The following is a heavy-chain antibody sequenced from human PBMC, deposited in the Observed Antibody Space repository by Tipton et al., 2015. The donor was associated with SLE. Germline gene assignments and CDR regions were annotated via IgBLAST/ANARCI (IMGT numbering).Heavy chain of an antibody. V-gene: IGHV3-21*01. CDR1: GFTFSSYS. CDR2: ISSSSSYI. D-gene: IGHD6-13*01. J-gene: IGHJ3*02. Sequence: SLRLSCAASGFTFSSYSMNWVRQAPGKGLEWVSSISSSSSYIYYADSVKGRFTISRDNAKNSLYLQMNSLRAEDTAVYYCATLTYIAAAGDDAFDIWGQGTMVTVSS. CDR3: ATLTYIAAAGDDAFDI.